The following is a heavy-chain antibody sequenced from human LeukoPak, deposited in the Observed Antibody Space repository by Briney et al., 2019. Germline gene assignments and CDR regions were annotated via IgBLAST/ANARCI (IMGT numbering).Heavy chain of an antibody. CDR3: ARRVYSSSSFDY. J-gene: IGHJ4*02. CDR1: GFTFSSYS. V-gene: IGHV3-21*01. Sequence: KSGGSLRLSCAASGFTFSSYSMNWVRQAPGKGLEWVSSISSSNSYIYYADSVKGRFTISRDNAKNSLYLQMNSLRAEDTAVYYCARRVYSSSSFDYWGQGTLVTVSS. CDR2: ISSSNSYI. D-gene: IGHD6-13*01.